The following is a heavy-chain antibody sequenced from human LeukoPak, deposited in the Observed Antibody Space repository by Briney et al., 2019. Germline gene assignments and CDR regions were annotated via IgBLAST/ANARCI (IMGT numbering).Heavy chain of an antibody. V-gene: IGHV4-31*03. CDR3: ARELATKFTYYYGSGSYSGWFDP. J-gene: IGHJ5*02. D-gene: IGHD3-10*01. CDR2: IYYSGST. CDR1: GGSISSGGYY. Sequence: SETLSLTCTVSGGSISSGGYYWSWIRQHPGKGLEWIGYIYYSGSTYYNPSLKSRVTISVDTSKNQFSLKLSSLTAADTAVYYCARELATKFTYYYGSGSYSGWFDPWGQGTLVTVSS.